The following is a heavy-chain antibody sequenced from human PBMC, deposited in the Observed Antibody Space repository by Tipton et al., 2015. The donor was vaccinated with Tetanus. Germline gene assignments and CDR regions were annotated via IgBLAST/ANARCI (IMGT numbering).Heavy chain of an antibody. CDR3: ARRGEARANWFDS. J-gene: IGHJ5*01. CDR1: GFSFRGFG. Sequence: VQLVQSGGNLVQPGGSLRLSCEGSGFSFRGFGMNWVRQAPGKGLEWISYISYSSTSIYYADSVKGRFAVSRDNAKNSLYLQMNPLTDDDTAVYYCARRGEARANWFDSWGQGTLVTVSS. CDR2: ISYSSTSI. V-gene: IGHV3-48*02.